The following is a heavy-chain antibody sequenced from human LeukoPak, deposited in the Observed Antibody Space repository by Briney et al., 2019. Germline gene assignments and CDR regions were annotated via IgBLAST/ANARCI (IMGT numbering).Heavy chain of an antibody. CDR1: GYTFTSYG. CDR2: ISAYNGNK. Sequence: ASVKVSCKASGYTFTSYGISWVRPAPGQGLEWMVWISAYNGNKNYAQKLQGRVTMTTDTSTSAAYMELRSLRSDDTAVYYCARYIRANYGMDVWGQGTTVTVSS. J-gene: IGHJ6*02. CDR3: ARYIRANYGMDV. V-gene: IGHV1-18*01.